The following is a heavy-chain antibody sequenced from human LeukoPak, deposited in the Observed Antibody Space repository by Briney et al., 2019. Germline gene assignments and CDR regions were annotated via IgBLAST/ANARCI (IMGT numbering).Heavy chain of an antibody. V-gene: IGHV5-51*01. CDR2: IYPGDSDT. J-gene: IGHJ4*02. CDR3: ARHYYDSSGYHFDY. D-gene: IGHD3-22*01. CDR1: GYTFPSYW. Sequence: GESLKISCKGAGYTFPSYWIGWVRQLPGKGLGWMGIIYPGDSDTRYSPSIQGQVTMSADKSISTAYLQWSSLKASDTAMYYCARHYYDSSGYHFDYWGQGTLVTVSS.